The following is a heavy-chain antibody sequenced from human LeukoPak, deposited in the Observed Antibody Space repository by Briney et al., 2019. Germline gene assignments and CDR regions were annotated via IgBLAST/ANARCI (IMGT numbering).Heavy chain of an antibody. CDR1: GFTFSSYA. CDR2: ISSNGGST. CDR3: ASLFNLVPIRRRFLESLGDAFDI. Sequence: PGGSLRLSCAASGFTFSSYAMHWVRQAPGKGLEYVSAISSNGGSTYYANSVKGRFTISRDNSKNTLYLQMGSLRAEDMAVYYCASLFNLVPIRRRFLESLGDAFDIWGQGTMVTVSS. V-gene: IGHV3-64*01. J-gene: IGHJ3*02. D-gene: IGHD3-3*01.